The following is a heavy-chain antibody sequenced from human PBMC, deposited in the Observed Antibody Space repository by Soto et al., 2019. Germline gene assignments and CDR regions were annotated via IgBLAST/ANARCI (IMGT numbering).Heavy chain of an antibody. CDR1: GYTLTELS. CDR2: FDPEDGET. Sequence: ASVKVSCKVSGYTLTELSMHWVRQAPGKGLEWMGGFDPEDGETIYAQKFQGRVTMTEDTSTDTAYMELSSLRSEDTAVYYCATGPIYGYCSSTSCYWGQGTLVTVSS. D-gene: IGHD2-2*03. V-gene: IGHV1-24*01. CDR3: ATGPIYGYCSSTSCY. J-gene: IGHJ4*02.